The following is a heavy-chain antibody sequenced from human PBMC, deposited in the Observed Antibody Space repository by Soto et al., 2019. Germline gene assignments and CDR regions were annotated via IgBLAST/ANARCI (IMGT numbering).Heavy chain of an antibody. J-gene: IGHJ6*02. CDR3: AREGIEWELLGYYYYYGMDV. CDR1: GGSISSSSYY. CDR2: IYYSGST. Sequence: PSETLSLTCTVSGGSISSSSYYWGWIRQPPGKGLEWIGSIYYSGSTYYNPSLKSRVTISVHTSKNQFSLKLSSVTAADTAVYYCAREGIEWELLGYYYYYGMDVWGQGTTVTVSS. V-gene: IGHV4-39*02. D-gene: IGHD1-26*01.